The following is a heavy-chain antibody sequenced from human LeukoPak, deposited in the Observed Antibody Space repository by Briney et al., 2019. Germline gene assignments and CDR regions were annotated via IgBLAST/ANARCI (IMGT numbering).Heavy chain of an antibody. Sequence: GGSLRLSCAASGFTFSSYAMSWVRQAPGKGLEWVSAISGSGGSTYYADSVKGRFTISRDNSKNTLYLQMNSLRAEDTAVYYRGKGWGGVTGAQENWGQGTLVTVSS. V-gene: IGHV3-23*01. CDR2: ISGSGGST. D-gene: IGHD1-14*01. CDR3: GKGWGGVTGAQEN. J-gene: IGHJ4*02. CDR1: GFTFSSYA.